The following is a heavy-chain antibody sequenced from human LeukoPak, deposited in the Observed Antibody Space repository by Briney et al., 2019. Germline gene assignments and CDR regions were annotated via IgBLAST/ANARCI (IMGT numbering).Heavy chain of an antibody. Sequence: GGSLRLSCAASGFTFSSYSMNWVRQAPGKGLEWVSSISSSSSYIYYADSVKGRFTISRDNAKNSLYLQMNRLRAEDTAVYYCARVFANYYDSSGYSIPDYWGQGTLVTVSS. CDR3: ARVFANYYDSSGYSIPDY. V-gene: IGHV3-21*01. D-gene: IGHD3-22*01. CDR2: ISSSSSYI. J-gene: IGHJ4*02. CDR1: GFTFSSYS.